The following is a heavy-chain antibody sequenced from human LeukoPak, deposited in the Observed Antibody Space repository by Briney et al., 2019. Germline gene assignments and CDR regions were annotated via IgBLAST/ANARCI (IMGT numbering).Heavy chain of an antibody. CDR1: GYSISSGYY. V-gene: IGHV4-38-2*02. J-gene: IGHJ4*02. D-gene: IGHD3-22*01. CDR2: IYHSGST. Sequence: SETLSLTCTVSGYSISSGYYWGWIRQPPGKGLEWIGSIYHSGSTYYNPSLKSRVTISVDTSKNQFSLKLSSVTAADTAVYYCARDHHYYDGYFNYWGQGTLVTVSS. CDR3: ARDHHYYDGYFNY.